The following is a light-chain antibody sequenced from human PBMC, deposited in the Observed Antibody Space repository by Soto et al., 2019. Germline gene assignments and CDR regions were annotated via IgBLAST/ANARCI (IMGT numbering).Light chain of an antibody. V-gene: IGKV1-8*01. J-gene: IGKJ1*01. CDR2: AAS. CDR3: QQYYSYPRT. Sequence: IQTTQSPCRRSASVRDRVTLSSRASQGISSYLAWYQQKPGKAPKLLIYAASTLQSGVPSRFSGSGSGTDFTLTISCLQSEDFATYYCQQYYSYPRTFGQGTKVDI. CDR1: QGISSY.